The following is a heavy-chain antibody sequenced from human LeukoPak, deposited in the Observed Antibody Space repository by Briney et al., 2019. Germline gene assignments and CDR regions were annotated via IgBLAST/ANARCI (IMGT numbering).Heavy chain of an antibody. V-gene: IGHV2-5*02. D-gene: IGHD1-7*01. Sequence: SAPTLLKPTQTLTLTCTFSGFSLSASQVGVAWIRQPPGKCLEWLALIFWDGDKRYSPSLKSRITISKGSTKNQVVLSMSNMGPLDTATYYCAHSRLELHAFDIWGPGTMVTVSS. CDR2: IFWDGDK. J-gene: IGHJ3*02. CDR3: AHSRLELHAFDI. CDR1: GFSLSASQVG.